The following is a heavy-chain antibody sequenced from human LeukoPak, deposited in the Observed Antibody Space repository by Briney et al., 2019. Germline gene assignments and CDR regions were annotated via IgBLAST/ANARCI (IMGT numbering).Heavy chain of an antibody. J-gene: IGHJ4*02. CDR2: FDPEDGET. CDR3: ATGLTTVTTGVVLGTLDY. V-gene: IGHV1-24*01. Sequence: ASVKVSCKVSGYTLTELSMHWVRQAPGKGLEWMGGFDPEDGETIYEQKFQGRVTMTEETSTDTAYMELSSLRSEDTAVYYCATGLTTVTTGVVLGTLDYWGQGTLVTVSS. CDR1: GYTLTELS. D-gene: IGHD4-17*01.